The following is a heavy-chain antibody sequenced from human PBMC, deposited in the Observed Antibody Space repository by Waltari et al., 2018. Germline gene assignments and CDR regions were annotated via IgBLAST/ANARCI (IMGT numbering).Heavy chain of an antibody. CDR1: GYTFTDYY. CDR2: VDPEDGET. D-gene: IGHD2-15*01. CDR3: AKDLERGGRGEDYYYYYMDV. Sequence: EVQLVQSGAEVKKPGATVKISCKVSGYTFTDYYMHWVQQAPGKGLEWMGLVDPEDGETIYAEKFQGRVTITADTSTDTAYMELSSLRSEDTAVYYCAKDLERGGRGEDYYYYYMDVWGKGTTVTVSS. J-gene: IGHJ6*03. V-gene: IGHV1-69-2*01.